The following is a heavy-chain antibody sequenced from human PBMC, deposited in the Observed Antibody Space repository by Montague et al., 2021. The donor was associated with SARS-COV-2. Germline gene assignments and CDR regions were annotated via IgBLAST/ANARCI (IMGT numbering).Heavy chain of an antibody. J-gene: IGHJ6*02. D-gene: IGHD2-2*01. Sequence: PALVKPTQTLTLTCTFSGFSLTTSAMCVSWIRQPPGKALEWLARIDWDGDEYYSASLKSRLTITKDTSKDQVVLTMTNMDPADAATYYCARTREISKSCRHYDMDVWGQGTTVTVSS. V-gene: IGHV2-70*11. CDR2: IDWDGDE. CDR3: ARTREISKSCRHYDMDV. CDR1: GFSLTTSAMC.